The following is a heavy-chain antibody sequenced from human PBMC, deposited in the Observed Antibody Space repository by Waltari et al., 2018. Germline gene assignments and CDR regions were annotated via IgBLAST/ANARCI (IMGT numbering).Heavy chain of an antibody. V-gene: IGHV4-38-2*02. J-gene: IGHJ4*02. D-gene: IGHD2-2*02. CDR1: GYSISSGYY. Sequence: QVQLQESGPGLVKPSETLSLTCAVSGYSISSGYYWGWIRQPPGKGLEWIGSIYHSGSTYYNPSLKSRVTISVDTSKNQFSLKLSSVTAADTAVYYCARDEEYCSSTSCYNTLDYWGQGTLVTVSS. CDR3: ARDEEYCSSTSCYNTLDY. CDR2: IYHSGST.